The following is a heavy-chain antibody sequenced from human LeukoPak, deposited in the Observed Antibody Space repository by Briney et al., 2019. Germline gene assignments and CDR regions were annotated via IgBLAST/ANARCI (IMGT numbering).Heavy chain of an antibody. CDR2: ISPYNGKT. V-gene: IGHV1-18*01. CDR3: ARGGAAAGGDF. Sequence: ASVKVSCRTSGYTFTHRGISWVRQAPGQGFEWMGWISPYNGKTNYAQKLQGRVTMTTGTSASTAYLEVRSLTSDDTAVYYCARGGAAAGGDFWGQGTLVDVSS. D-gene: IGHD6-13*01. J-gene: IGHJ4*02. CDR1: GYTFTHRG.